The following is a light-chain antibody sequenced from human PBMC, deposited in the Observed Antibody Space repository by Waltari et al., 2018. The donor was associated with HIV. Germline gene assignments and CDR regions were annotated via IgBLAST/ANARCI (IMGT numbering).Light chain of an antibody. CDR3: NSYTTSSTPV. CDR1: SSDVGGYNY. V-gene: IGLV2-14*01. CDR2: EVN. Sequence: QSALTQPASVSGSPGQSITISCTGTSSDVGGYNYVSWYQQHPGKAPKLMIYEVNNRPSGVSNRCSGSKSGNTASLTISGLQTEDEADYYCNSYTTSSTPVFGGGTKLTVL. J-gene: IGLJ2*01.